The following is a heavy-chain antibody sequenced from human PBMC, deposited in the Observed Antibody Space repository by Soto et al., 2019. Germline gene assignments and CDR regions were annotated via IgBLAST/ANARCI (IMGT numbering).Heavy chain of an antibody. D-gene: IGHD6-13*01. J-gene: IGHJ4*02. CDR1: GGSISSSSYY. V-gene: IGHV4-39*01. CDR3: AREYSSSSLYYFDY. Sequence: PSETLSLTCTVSGGSISSSSYYWGWIRQPPGKGLEWIGSIFYSGSTYYNPSLKSRVTISVDTSKNQFSLKLYSVTAADTAVYYCAREYSSSSLYYFDYWGQGTLVTVSS. CDR2: IFYSGST.